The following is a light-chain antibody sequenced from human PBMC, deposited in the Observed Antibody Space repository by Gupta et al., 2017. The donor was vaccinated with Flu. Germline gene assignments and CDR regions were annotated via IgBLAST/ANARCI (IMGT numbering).Light chain of an antibody. CDR3: QQYRSYPWT. V-gene: IGKV1-5*03. CDR1: QSSYSW. J-gene: IGKJ1*01. CDR2: KAS. Sequence: GDNFTVTCRARQSSYSWLAWYQQKPGKAQKLLIYKASNIESGVPSRFSGSGSGTEFTLTISSLQPDDFATYYCQQYRSYPWTFGQETTVEIQ.